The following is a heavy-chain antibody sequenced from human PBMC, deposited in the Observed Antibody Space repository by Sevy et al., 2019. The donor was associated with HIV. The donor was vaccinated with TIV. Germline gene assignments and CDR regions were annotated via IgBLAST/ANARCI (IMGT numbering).Heavy chain of an antibody. CDR1: GFTFSSYG. V-gene: IGHV3-33*01. CDR3: AREHYYDSSGYSLDY. CDR2: IWYDGSNK. J-gene: IGHJ4*02. Sequence: GGSLRLSCAASGFTFSSYGMHWVRQAPGKGLEWVAVIWYDGSNKYYADSVKGRFTISRDNSKNTLYLQMNSLRAEDTAVYYCAREHYYDSSGYSLDYWGQRTLVTVSS. D-gene: IGHD3-22*01.